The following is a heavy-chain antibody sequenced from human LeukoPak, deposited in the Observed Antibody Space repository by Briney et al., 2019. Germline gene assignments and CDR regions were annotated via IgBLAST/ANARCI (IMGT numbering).Heavy chain of an antibody. V-gene: IGHV3-48*03. D-gene: IGHD5-18*01. CDR2: ISSSGATT. CDR3: ARARGYSDGILDQ. CDR1: GFTFSTFD. J-gene: IGHJ4*02. Sequence: GGSLRLSCAPSGFTFSTFDMNWVRHAPGKGLEWVSFISSSGATTSYADSVKGRFTVSRDNAKNSLYLQMNSLRTEDTALYYCARARGYSDGILDQCGEGTLVTVSS.